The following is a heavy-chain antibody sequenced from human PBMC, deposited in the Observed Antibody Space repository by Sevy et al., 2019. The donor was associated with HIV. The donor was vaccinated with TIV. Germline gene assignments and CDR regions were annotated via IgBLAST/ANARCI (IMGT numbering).Heavy chain of an antibody. CDR1: GFTFSSYS. J-gene: IGHJ4*02. CDR2: ISRSSSTI. CDR3: ARERKMYDSSGYYFHFDY. Sequence: GGSLRLSCAASGFTFSSYSMNWVRQAPGKGLEWVSYISRSSSTIYYADSVKGRFTISTDNAKNSLYLQMSSLRDEDTAVYYCARERKMYDSSGYYFHFDYWGQGTLVAVSS. D-gene: IGHD3-22*01. V-gene: IGHV3-48*02.